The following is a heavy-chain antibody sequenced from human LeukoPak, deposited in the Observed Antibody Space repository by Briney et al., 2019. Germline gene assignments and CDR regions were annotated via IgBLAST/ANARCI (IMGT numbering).Heavy chain of an antibody. Sequence: SSETLSLTCTISGGSVSDYYWSWIRQSPGKGLEWIGYIYHTGSTSYSPSLKSRVTISADTSQNQFSLRLSSVTAADTAVYYCASRKLGNDYWGQGTLVTVSS. CDR2: IYHTGST. D-gene: IGHD7-27*01. CDR3: ASRKLGNDY. J-gene: IGHJ4*02. V-gene: IGHV4-59*02. CDR1: GGSVSDYY.